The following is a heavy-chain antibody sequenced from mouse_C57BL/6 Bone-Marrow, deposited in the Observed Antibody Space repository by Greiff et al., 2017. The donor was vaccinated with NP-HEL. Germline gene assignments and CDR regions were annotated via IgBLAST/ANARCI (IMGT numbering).Heavy chain of an antibody. J-gene: IGHJ2*01. CDR3: VSTTVVDFDY. V-gene: IGHV10-1*01. CDR2: IRSKSNNYAT. CDR1: GFSFNTYA. D-gene: IGHD1-1*01. Sequence: GGGLVQPKGSLKLSCAASGFSFNTYAMNWVRQAPGKGLEWVARIRSKSNNYATYYADSVKDRFTISRDDSESMLYLQMNNLKTEDTAMYYCVSTTVVDFDYWGQGTTLTVSS.